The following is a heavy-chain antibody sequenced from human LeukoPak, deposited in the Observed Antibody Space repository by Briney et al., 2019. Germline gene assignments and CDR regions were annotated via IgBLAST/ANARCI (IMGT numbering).Heavy chain of an antibody. V-gene: IGHV4-34*01. J-gene: IGHJ5*02. CDR3: ARAEGYCSSTSCPGSWFDP. CDR2: INHSGST. D-gene: IGHD2-2*01. Sequence: SETLSLTCAVYGGSFSGYYWSWIRQPPGKGLEGIGGINHSGSTNYNPSLKSRVTISVDTSKNQFSLKLSSVTAADTAVYYCARAEGYCSSTSCPGSWFDPWGQGTLVTVSS. CDR1: GGSFSGYY.